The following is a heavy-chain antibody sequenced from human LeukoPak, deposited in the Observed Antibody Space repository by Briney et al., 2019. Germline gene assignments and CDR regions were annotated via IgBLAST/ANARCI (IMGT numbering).Heavy chain of an antibody. D-gene: IGHD3-22*01. CDR2: ISNSGSTI. CDR1: GFTFSDYY. Sequence: PGGSLRLSCAASGFTFSDYYMSWIRQAPGKGLEWVSYISNSGSTIYYADSVKGRFTISRDNSKNTLYLQMNSLRAEDTAVYYCAKKGVITTAYYFDYWGQGTLVTVSS. CDR3: AKKGVITTAYYFDY. J-gene: IGHJ4*02. V-gene: IGHV3-11*01.